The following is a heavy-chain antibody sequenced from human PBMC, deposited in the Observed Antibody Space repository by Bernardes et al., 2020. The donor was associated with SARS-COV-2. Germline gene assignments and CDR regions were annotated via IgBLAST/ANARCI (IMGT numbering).Heavy chain of an antibody. CDR1: GYTFIDNY. CDR2: INPNGGGT. D-gene: IGHD4-17*01. V-gene: IGHV1-2*02. J-gene: IGHJ4*02. Sequence: ASVKVACKASGYTFIDNYIDWVRQTPGQGLEWMGWINPNGGGTNYAQNFQGRVIMTRDTSITTAYMELRRLRSDDAAVYYCARGPSYGFWPDYWGQGTLVTVSS. CDR3: ARGPSYGFWPDY.